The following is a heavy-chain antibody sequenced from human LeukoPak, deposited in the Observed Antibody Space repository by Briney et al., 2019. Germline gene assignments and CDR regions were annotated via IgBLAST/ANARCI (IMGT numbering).Heavy chain of an antibody. D-gene: IGHD2-2*01. CDR3: ARGYCSSTSCYFGYYYYYYGMDV. CDR2: ISSNGGST. J-gene: IGHJ6*02. CDR1: GFTFSSYA. V-gene: IGHV3-64*01. Sequence: GGSLRLFCAASGFTFSSYAMHWVRQAPGKGLEYVSAISSNGGSTYYANSVKGRFTISRDNSKNTLYLQMGSVRAEDMAVYYCARGYCSSTSCYFGYYYYYYGMDVWGQGTTVTVSS.